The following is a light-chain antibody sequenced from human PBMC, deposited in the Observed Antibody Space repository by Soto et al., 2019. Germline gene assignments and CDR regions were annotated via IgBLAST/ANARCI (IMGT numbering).Light chain of an antibody. V-gene: IGKV1-33*01. CDR3: QQFGDLTFI. CDR1: QDINNY. J-gene: IGKJ5*01. Sequence: DIKMTQSPCSLSASVGDRVTITCQASQDINNYLNWYQQKPGKAPRLLIYDASDLETGVPSRFSGSGSGTDFTLTISNLQPEDIATYYCQQFGDLTFIFGQGTRLEIK. CDR2: DAS.